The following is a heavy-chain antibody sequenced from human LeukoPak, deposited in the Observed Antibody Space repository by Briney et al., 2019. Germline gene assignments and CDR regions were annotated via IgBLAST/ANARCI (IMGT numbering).Heavy chain of an antibody. CDR2: INPNSGGT. D-gene: IGHD2-2*01. CDR1: GYTFTGYY. J-gene: IGHJ4*02. Sequence: GASVKVSCKASGYTFTGYYMHWVRQAPGQGLEWMGWINPNSGGTNYAQKFQGRVTMTSDTSISTAYMELSRLRSDDTAVYYCARDKRYCSSTSCYHNDYWGQGTLVTVSS. V-gene: IGHV1-2*02. CDR3: ARDKRYCSSTSCYHNDY.